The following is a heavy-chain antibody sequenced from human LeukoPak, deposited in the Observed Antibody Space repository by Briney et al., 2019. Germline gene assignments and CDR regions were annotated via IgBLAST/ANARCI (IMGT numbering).Heavy chain of an antibody. D-gene: IGHD2-21*02. V-gene: IGHV3-23*01. CDR1: GFTFSSYG. CDR3: AKEGAYCGGDCYDYMDV. J-gene: IGHJ6*03. Sequence: GGTLRLSCAASGFTFSSYGMRWVRQAPGKGLEWVSAISGSGGSTYYADSVKGRFTISRDNSKNTLYLQMNSLRAEDTAVYYCAKEGAYCGGDCYDYMDVWGKGTTVTVSS. CDR2: ISGSGGST.